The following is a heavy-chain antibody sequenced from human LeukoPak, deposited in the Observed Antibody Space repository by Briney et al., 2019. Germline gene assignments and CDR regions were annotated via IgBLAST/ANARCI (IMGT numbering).Heavy chain of an antibody. J-gene: IGHJ6*02. CDR3: AREKRIAVAGLDSGMDV. D-gene: IGHD6-19*01. Sequence: PGGSLRLSCAASGFTFSSYEMNWVRQAPGKGLEWVSYISSSGSTIYYADSVKGRFTISRDNAKNSLYLQMNSLRAEDTAVYYCAREKRIAVAGLDSGMDVWGQGTTVTVSS. V-gene: IGHV3-48*03. CDR1: GFTFSSYE. CDR2: ISSSGSTI.